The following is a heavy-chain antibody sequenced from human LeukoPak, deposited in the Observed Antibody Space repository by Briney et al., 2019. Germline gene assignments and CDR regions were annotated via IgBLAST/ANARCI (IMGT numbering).Heavy chain of an antibody. CDR2: VSPEGSRT. CDR1: GFTFSTYW. D-gene: IGHD3-9*01. Sequence: GGSLRLSCAASGFTFSTYWMHWVRQAPGKGLVWVARVSPEGSRTTYADSVKGRFTISRDNDRNTLYLQMNGLRVEDTAVYYCARDLDWLLFDYWGQGTLATVSS. CDR3: ARDLDWLLFDY. J-gene: IGHJ4*02. V-gene: IGHV3-74*03.